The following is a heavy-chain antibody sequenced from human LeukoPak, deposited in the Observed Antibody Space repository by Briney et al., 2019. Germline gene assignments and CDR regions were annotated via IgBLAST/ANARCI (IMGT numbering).Heavy chain of an antibody. D-gene: IGHD4/OR15-4a*01. CDR2: INWNGGST. V-gene: IGHV3-20*04. CDR3: ARGADGAAPFRFDP. Sequence: GGSLRLSCAASGFTFDDYGMSWVRQAPGKGLEWVSGINWNGGSTGYADSVKGRFTISRDNAKNSLYLQMNSLRAEDTALYYCARGADGAAPFRFDPWGQGTLVTVSS. J-gene: IGHJ5*02. CDR1: GFTFDDYG.